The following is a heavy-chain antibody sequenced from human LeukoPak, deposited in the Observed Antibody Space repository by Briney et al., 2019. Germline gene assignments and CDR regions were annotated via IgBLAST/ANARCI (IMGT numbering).Heavy chain of an antibody. V-gene: IGHV1-69*04. D-gene: IGHD6-19*01. Sequence: SVKVSCKASVGTFSSYAISWVRQAPGQGLEWMGRIIPILGIANYAQKFQGRVTITADKSTSTAFMELSSLRSEDTAVYYCARALVAVAGTEYFDYWGQGTLVTVSS. CDR3: ARALVAVAGTEYFDY. J-gene: IGHJ4*02. CDR2: IIPILGIA. CDR1: VGTFSSYA.